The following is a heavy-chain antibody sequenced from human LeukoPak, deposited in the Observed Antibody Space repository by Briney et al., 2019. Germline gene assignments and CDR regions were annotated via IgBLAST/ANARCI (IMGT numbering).Heavy chain of an antibody. CDR1: GYNFSTYW. D-gene: IGHD6-13*01. CDR3: ATLYASSSGGEY. CDR2: IYPGDSTT. V-gene: IGHV5-51*01. Sequence: GESLKISCKGSGYNFSTYWIGWLRQLPGKGLEGMGIIYPGDSTTRYNPSFQNQVSISADKSNTTPYLQRTSLRTSDTAMYYWATLYASSSGGEYWGQGNLVTVSS. J-gene: IGHJ4*02.